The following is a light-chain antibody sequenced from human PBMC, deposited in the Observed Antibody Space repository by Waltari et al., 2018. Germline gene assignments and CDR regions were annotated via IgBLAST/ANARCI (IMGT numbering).Light chain of an antibody. CDR3: SSYTSSTTSYV. Sequence: YQQQPAKAPRLMILYVGKRPSEVSNRFSGSKSGNTPSLSISGLQAEDEADYYCSSYTSSTTSYVFGTGTKVTVL. J-gene: IGLJ1*01. V-gene: IGLV2-14*03. CDR2: YVG.